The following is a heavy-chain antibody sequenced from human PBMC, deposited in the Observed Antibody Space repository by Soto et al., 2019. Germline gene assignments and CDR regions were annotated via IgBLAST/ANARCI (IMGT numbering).Heavy chain of an antibody. CDR1: GDTFNSQT. Sequence: QVQLVQSGAEVKKPGSSVRVSCKASGDTFNSQTFSWVRQAPGQGLEWMGRIIPLLDIASFAQKFQGRLTLSADTSTTTAHMELSSLRSEDTAIYYCATFYSGTWGQGTLVTVSA. D-gene: IGHD1-26*01. V-gene: IGHV1-69*02. J-gene: IGHJ4*02. CDR3: ATFYSGT. CDR2: IIPLLDIA.